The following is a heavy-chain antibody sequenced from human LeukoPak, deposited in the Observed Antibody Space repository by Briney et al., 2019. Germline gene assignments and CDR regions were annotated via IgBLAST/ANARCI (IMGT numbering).Heavy chain of an antibody. J-gene: IGHJ2*01. CDR1: GFTFSSYA. CDR3: AKRLSGSSRWYPDNDWYFDL. V-gene: IGHV3-23*01. CDR2: ISGSGGST. Sequence: GGSLRLSCAASGFTFSSYAMSWVRQAPGKGLEWVSAISGSGGSTYYADSVKGRFTISRDNSKNTLYLQMNSLRAEDTAVYYCAKRLSGSSRWYPDNDWYFDLWGRGTLVTVSS. D-gene: IGHD6-19*01.